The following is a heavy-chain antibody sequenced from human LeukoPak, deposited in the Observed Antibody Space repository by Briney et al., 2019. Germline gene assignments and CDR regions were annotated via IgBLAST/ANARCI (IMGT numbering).Heavy chain of an antibody. V-gene: IGHV3-30-3*01. J-gene: IGHJ4*02. Sequence: GGSLRLSCAASGFTFSNHAMHWVRQAPGKGLEWVAVISYDGSNKKYADSVKGRFTISRDNAKNTVYLQMNSLRTEDTAVYYCARAASSGIVGTTKGFDYWGQGTLVTVSS. D-gene: IGHD1-26*01. CDR2: ISYDGSNK. CDR1: GFTFSNHA. CDR3: ARAASSGIVGTTKGFDY.